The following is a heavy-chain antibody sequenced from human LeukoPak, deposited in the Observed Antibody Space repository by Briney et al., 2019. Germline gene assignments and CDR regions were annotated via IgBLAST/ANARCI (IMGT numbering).Heavy chain of an antibody. CDR2: INSDGGTT. D-gene: IGHD2-8*01. CDR3: AKDRCSNGVGCYYYYMDV. CDR1: GFTFGTYW. J-gene: IGHJ6*03. V-gene: IGHV3-74*01. Sequence: GGSLRLSCGASGFTFGTYWMHWVRQAPGKGLVWVSGINSDGGTTTYADSVKGRFTISRDNAKNTLYLQMNSLRAEDTAVYYCAKDRCSNGVGCYYYYMDVWGKGTTVTISS.